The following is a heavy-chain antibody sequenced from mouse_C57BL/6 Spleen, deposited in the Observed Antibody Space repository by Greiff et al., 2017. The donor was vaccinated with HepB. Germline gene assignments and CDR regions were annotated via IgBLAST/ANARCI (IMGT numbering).Heavy chain of an antibody. V-gene: IGHV1-42*01. CDR3: ALIYDGYYRAMDY. D-gene: IGHD2-3*01. Sequence: EVQLQQSGPELVKPGASVKISCKASGYSFTGYYMNWVKQSPEKSLEWIGEINPSTGGTTYNQKFKAKATLTVDKSSSTAYMQLKSLTSEDSAVYYCALIYDGYYRAMDYWGQGTSVTVSS. CDR2: INPSTGGT. CDR1: GYSFTGYY. J-gene: IGHJ4*01.